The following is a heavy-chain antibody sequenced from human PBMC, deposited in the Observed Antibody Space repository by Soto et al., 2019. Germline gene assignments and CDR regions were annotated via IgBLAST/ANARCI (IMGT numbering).Heavy chain of an antibody. CDR3: ARVAGRIPLWTYYFDY. CDR1: GYTFTSYG. J-gene: IGHJ4*02. CDR2: ISAYNGNT. D-gene: IGHD5-18*01. V-gene: IGHV1-18*01. Sequence: QVQLVQSGAEVKKPGASVKVSCKASGYTFTSYGINWVRQAPGQGLEWMGWISAYNGNTNYAQKLQGRVTMTTDTSTSTASIGLRGLRSDDTAVYYCARVAGRIPLWTYYFDYWGQGTLVTVSS.